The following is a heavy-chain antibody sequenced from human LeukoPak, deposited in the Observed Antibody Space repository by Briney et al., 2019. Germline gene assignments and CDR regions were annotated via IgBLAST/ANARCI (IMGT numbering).Heavy chain of an antibody. CDR1: GGSFSGYY. Sequence: SETLSLTCAVYGGSFSGYYWSWIRQPPGKGLEWIGEINHSGSTNYNPSLKSRVTISVDTSKNQFSLKLSSVTAADTAVYYCARPGSELLWFGESLSTHPGWFDPWGQGTLVTVSS. CDR3: ARPGSELLWFGESLSTHPGWFDP. D-gene: IGHD3-10*01. J-gene: IGHJ5*02. V-gene: IGHV4-34*01. CDR2: INHSGST.